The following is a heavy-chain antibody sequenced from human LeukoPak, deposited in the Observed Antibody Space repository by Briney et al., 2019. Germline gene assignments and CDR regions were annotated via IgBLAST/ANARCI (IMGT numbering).Heavy chain of an antibody. CDR1: GFSFSYYW. CDR3: LRVDDTNGHNWFDP. Sequence: GGSLRLSCAASGFSFSYYWMHWVRQGSGKGPVWVSRIIGDGTRTDYADSVKGRFTISRDNAKSTLYLQMNSLTVEDTAVYYCLRVDDTNGHNWFDPWGQGTLVTVSS. CDR2: IIGDGTRT. D-gene: IGHD2-8*01. V-gene: IGHV3-74*01. J-gene: IGHJ5*02.